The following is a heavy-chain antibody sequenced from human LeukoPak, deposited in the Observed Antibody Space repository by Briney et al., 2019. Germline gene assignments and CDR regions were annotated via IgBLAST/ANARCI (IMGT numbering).Heavy chain of an antibody. CDR1: GGSFSGYY. J-gene: IGHJ4*02. Sequence: SETLSLTCAVYGGSFSGYYWSWIRQPPGKGLEWVGYIYYSGSTNYNPSLKSRVTISVDTSKNQFSLKLSSVTAADTAVYYCARRTGLDYWGQGTLVTVSS. V-gene: IGHV4-59*08. CDR2: IYYSGST. CDR3: ARRTGLDY.